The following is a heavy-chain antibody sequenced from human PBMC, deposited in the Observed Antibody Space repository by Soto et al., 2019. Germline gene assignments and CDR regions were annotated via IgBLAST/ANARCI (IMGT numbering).Heavy chain of an antibody. CDR2: IYHSGST. Sequence: QVQLQESGPGLVKPSGTLSLTCAVSGGSIRSSNWWSWVRQPPGKGLEWIGEIYHSGSTNYNPSLKSRVTISVDKSQNQFSVKGNSVTAADTAVYYCARLGKYCSDTSCYERGFDPWGQGTLVTVSS. D-gene: IGHD2-2*01. V-gene: IGHV4-4*02. CDR1: GGSIRSSNW. J-gene: IGHJ5*02. CDR3: ARLGKYCSDTSCYERGFDP.